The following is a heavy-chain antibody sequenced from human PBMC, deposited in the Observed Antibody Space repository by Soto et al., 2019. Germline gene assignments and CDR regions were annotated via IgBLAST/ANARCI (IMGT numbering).Heavy chain of an antibody. D-gene: IGHD5-12*01. J-gene: IGHJ3*02. Sequence: SVKVSCKASGCTFSSYTISWVRQAPGQGLEWMGRIIPILGIANYAQKFQGRVTITADKSTSTAYMELSSLRSEDTAVYYCAIVDIIGDGDAFDIWGQGTMVTVSS. CDR1: GCTFSSYT. V-gene: IGHV1-69*02. CDR3: AIVDIIGDGDAFDI. CDR2: IIPILGIA.